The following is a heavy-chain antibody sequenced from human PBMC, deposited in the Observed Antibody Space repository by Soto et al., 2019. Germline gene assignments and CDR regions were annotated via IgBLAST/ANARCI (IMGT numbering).Heavy chain of an antibody. CDR2: IWYDGSNK. Sequence: LXLCCAASGFTFSSYGMHWFRQAPGKGLEWVAVIWYDGSNKYYADSVKGRFTISRDNSKNTLYLQMNSLRAEDTAVYYCARGTYYYDSSGYPFDYWGQGTLVTVSS. J-gene: IGHJ4*02. V-gene: IGHV3-33*01. CDR1: GFTFSSYG. CDR3: ARGTYYYDSSGYPFDY. D-gene: IGHD3-22*01.